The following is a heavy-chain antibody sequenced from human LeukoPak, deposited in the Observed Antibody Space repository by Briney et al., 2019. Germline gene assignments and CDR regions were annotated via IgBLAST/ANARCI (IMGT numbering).Heavy chain of an antibody. CDR2: IYYSGSI. J-gene: IGHJ5*01. Sequence: SETLSLTCTVSGGSISSSYWSWIRQPPGKGLEWIAYIYYSGSIYYNPSLKSRATISVDTPKSQFSLKVNSVTAADTAVYYCARGGYWFDSWGQGTLVTVSS. V-gene: IGHV4-59*01. CDR1: GGSISSSY. CDR3: ARGGYWFDS. D-gene: IGHD6-25*01.